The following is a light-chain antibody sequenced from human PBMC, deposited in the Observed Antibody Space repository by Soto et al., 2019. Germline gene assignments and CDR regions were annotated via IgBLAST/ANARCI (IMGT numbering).Light chain of an antibody. J-gene: IGKJ2*03. V-gene: IGKV4-1*01. CDR2: YAS. Sequence: DIVVTQSPDSLAVSLGERATMHCRYSKSVLSTSNDKNYLGWYQQKPGQPPKLLLYYASTRASGVPDRFSGSGPETDFTLTISSLQADDVAVFLCQQFYGSPYSFGQGTKVEIK. CDR3: QQFYGSPYS. CDR1: KSVLSTSNDKNY.